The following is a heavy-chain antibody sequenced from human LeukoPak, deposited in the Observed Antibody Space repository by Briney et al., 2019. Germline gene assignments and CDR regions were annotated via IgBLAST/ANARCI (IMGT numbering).Heavy chain of an antibody. CDR1: GGSFSGYY. CDR2: INHSGST. D-gene: IGHD3-10*01. Sequence: SETLSLTCAVYGGSFSGYYWSWIRQPPGKGLEWIGEINHSGSTNYNPSLKSRVTISVDTSKNQFSLKLSSVTAADTAVYYCARRPPLWFGELVYMDVWGKGTTVTISS. V-gene: IGHV4-34*01. J-gene: IGHJ6*03. CDR3: ARRPPLWFGELVYMDV.